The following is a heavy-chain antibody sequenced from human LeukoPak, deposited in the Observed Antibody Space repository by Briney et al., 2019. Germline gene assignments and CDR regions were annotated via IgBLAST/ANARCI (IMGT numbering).Heavy chain of an antibody. Sequence: SETLSLTCAVYGGSFSGYYWSWIRQPPGKGLEWIGEINHSGSTNYNPSLKSRVTISIDTSKNQFSLKLSSVTAADTAVYYCASGTTVTRYYFDYWGQGTLVTVSS. CDR1: GGSFSGYY. CDR2: INHSGST. CDR3: ASGTTVTRYYFDY. D-gene: IGHD4-17*01. V-gene: IGHV4-34*01. J-gene: IGHJ4*02.